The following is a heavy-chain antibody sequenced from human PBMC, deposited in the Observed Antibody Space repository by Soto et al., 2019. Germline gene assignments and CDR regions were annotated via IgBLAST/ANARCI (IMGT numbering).Heavy chain of an antibody. V-gene: IGHV1-69*13. CDR1: GGMFYSSA. D-gene: IGHD2-2*01. CDR2: IVPINGSP. J-gene: IGHJ4*02. CDR3: TFAPNWTYHLIRY. Sequence: ASVKVSCKASGGMFYSSAINWVRQAPGQGLEWMGGIVPINGSPKYAQGLQGRVTITAGXXXTXVXMXLXXXXTEXTAVYYCTFAPNWTYHLIRYWCRGTLGTVST.